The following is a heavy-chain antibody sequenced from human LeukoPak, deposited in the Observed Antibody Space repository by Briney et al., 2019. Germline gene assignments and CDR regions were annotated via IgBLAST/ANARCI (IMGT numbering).Heavy chain of an antibody. V-gene: IGHV1-69*04. CDR2: IISNLGTT. D-gene: IGHD3-22*01. Sequence: SVKVSCKASGGTSNSHAISWVRQAPGQGLEWMGRIISNLGTTNCAQKFQDRVTLTADKSTNTAYMELTSLTSDDTAIYYCATTNDGGGYQWGDFFDYWGQGTLVTVSS. J-gene: IGHJ4*02. CDR1: GGTSNSHA. CDR3: ATTNDGGGYQWGDFFDY.